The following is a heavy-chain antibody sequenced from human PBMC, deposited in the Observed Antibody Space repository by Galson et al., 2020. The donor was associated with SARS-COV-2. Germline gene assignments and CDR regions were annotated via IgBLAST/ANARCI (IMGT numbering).Heavy chain of an antibody. CDR1: GFTFSNAW. D-gene: IGHD3-22*01. J-gene: IGHJ4*02. CDR3: TKFSYDSSGYKGFDY. V-gene: IGHV3-15*01. CDR2: IKSKTDGGTT. Sequence: TGGSLRLSCAASGFTFSNAWMSWVRQAPGKGLEWVGLIKSKTDGGTTDHAAPVKGRFTISRDDSKNTLYLQMNSLKTEDTGVYYCTKFSYDSSGYKGFDYWGQGTLVTVSS.